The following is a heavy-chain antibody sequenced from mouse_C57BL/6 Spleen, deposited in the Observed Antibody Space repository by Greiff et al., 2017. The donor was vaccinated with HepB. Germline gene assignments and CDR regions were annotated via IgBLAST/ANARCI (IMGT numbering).Heavy chain of an antibody. Sequence: QVQLQQPGAELVMPGASVKLSCKASGYTFTSYWMHWVKQRPGQGLEWIGEIDPSDSYTNYNQKFKGKSTLTVDKSSSTAYMQLSSLASEDSAVYYCATATVPAMDYWGQGTSVTVSS. CDR2: IDPSDSYT. CDR3: ATATVPAMDY. D-gene: IGHD1-1*01. J-gene: IGHJ4*01. CDR1: GYTFTSYW. V-gene: IGHV1-69*01.